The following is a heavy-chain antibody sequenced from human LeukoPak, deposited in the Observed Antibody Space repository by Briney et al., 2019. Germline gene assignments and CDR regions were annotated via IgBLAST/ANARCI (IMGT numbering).Heavy chain of an antibody. J-gene: IGHJ5*02. CDR2: IYPGDSDT. CDR1: GYSFTSYW. CDR3: ARQGWAPSRENWFDP. D-gene: IGHD2-15*01. Sequence: GASLQISCKGSGYSFTSYWIGWVRQLPGKGLEWMGIIYPGDSDTRYSPSFQGQVTISADKSISTAYLQWSSLKASDTAMYYCARQGWAPSRENWFDPWGQGTLVTVSS. V-gene: IGHV5-51*01.